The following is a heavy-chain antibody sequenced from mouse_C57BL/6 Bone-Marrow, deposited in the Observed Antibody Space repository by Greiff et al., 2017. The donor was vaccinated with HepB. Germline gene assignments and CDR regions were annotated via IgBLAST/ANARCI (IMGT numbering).Heavy chain of an antibody. D-gene: IGHD1-1*01. CDR3: AISYGSSPWFAY. J-gene: IGHJ3*01. Sequence: VKQRPGQGLEWIGRIHPSDSDTNYNQKFKGKATLTVDKSSSTAYMQLSSLTSEDSAVYYCAISYGSSPWFAYWGQGTLVTVSA. CDR2: IHPSDSDT. V-gene: IGHV1-74*01.